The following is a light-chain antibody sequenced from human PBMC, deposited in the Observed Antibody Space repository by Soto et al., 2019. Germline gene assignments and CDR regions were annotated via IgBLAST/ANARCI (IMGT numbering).Light chain of an antibody. CDR2: AAS. CDR3: QQYGTSPQT. CDR1: QSVISSY. V-gene: IGKV3-20*01. J-gene: IGKJ2*01. Sequence: DTVLTQSPDTLSLSPGDRATLSCRASQSVISSYLAWYQQKPGQAPRLLIYAASSRASDIPDRFSGGGSGTDFTLTISRLEPEDFAVYYCQQYGTSPQTFGQGTKVEIK.